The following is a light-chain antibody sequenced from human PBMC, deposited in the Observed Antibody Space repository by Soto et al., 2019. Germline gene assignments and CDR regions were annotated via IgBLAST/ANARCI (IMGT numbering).Light chain of an antibody. J-gene: IGKJ3*01. Sequence: EVVLTQSPGTLSLSPGDTATLFCRASQSVNINSLAWYQQKPGQTPRLLIYAASTRASGIPDRFSGSGSGTEFALTISRLEPEDFALYYCQQYEDSPFTFGPGTRVDMK. V-gene: IGKV3-20*01. CDR1: QSVNINS. CDR2: AAS. CDR3: QQYEDSPFT.